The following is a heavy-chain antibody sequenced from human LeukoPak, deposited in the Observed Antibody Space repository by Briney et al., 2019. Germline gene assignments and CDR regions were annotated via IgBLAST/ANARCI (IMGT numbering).Heavy chain of an antibody. Sequence: TETLSLTCTVSGGSISSYYWSWIRQPPGKGLEWIGYIYYSGSTNYNPSLKSRVTISVDTSKNQFSLKLSSVTAADTALYYCASLGYRAYYFDYWGQGTLVTVSS. CDR2: IYYSGST. V-gene: IGHV4-59*01. CDR1: GGSISSYY. CDR3: ASLGYRAYYFDY. J-gene: IGHJ4*02. D-gene: IGHD5-24*01.